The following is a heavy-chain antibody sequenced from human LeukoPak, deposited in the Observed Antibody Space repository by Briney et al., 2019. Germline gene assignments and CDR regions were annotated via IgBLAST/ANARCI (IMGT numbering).Heavy chain of an antibody. J-gene: IGHJ3*02. D-gene: IGHD3-22*01. V-gene: IGHV3-23*01. Sequence: GGSLRLSCAASGFTFSSYAMSWVRQAPGKGLEWVSAISGSGGSTYYADSVKGRFTISRDNSKNTLYLQINSLRAEDTAVYYCAKHTNRYYYDSSGYRAAFDIWGQGTMVTVSS. CDR1: GFTFSSYA. CDR3: AKHTNRYYYDSSGYRAAFDI. CDR2: ISGSGGST.